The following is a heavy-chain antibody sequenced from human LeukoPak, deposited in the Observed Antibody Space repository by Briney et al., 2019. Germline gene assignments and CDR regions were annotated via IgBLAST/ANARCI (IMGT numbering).Heavy chain of an antibody. CDR3: ASYSYGYRGAFDI. CDR1: GFTFSSYG. V-gene: IGHV3-30*02. CDR2: IRYDGSNK. J-gene: IGHJ3*02. D-gene: IGHD5-18*01. Sequence: GGSLRLSCAASGFTFSSYGMHWVRQAPGKGLEWMAFIRYDGSNKYYADSVKGRFTISRDNSKNTLYLQVNSLRAEDTAVYYCASYSYGYRGAFDIWGQGTMVTVSS.